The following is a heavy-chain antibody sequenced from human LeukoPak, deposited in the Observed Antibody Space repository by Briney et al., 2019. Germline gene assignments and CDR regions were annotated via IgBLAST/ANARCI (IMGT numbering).Heavy chain of an antibody. CDR1: GFTFSSYS. V-gene: IGHV3-21*01. D-gene: IGHD6-13*01. CDR2: ISSSSSYI. CDR3: ARKRAGDYYYYGMDV. Sequence: GGSLRLSCAASGFTFSSYSMNWVRQAPGKGLEWVSSISSSSSYIYYADSVKGRFTISRDNAKNSLYLQMNSLRAEDTAVYYYARKRAGDYYYYGMDVWGQGTTVTVSS. J-gene: IGHJ6*02.